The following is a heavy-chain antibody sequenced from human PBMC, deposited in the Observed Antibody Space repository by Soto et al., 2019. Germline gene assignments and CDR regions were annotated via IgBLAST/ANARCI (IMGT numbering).Heavy chain of an antibody. CDR3: AYYAFCRGGICSFEF. CDR1: GGSISRYY. CDR2: IYYSGST. Sequence: SETLSLTCSVSGGSISRYYWSWILQPPGKGLEWIGYIYYSGSTNYNPSLKSRVTISVDTSTNQFSLKLTSVTAADTAVYYCAYYAFCRGGICSFEFRGQAPLLTVSS. V-gene: IGHV4-59*08. D-gene: IGHD2-15*01. J-gene: IGHJ4*02.